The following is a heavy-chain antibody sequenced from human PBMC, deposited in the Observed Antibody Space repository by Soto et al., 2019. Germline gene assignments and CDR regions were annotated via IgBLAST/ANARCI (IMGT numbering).Heavy chain of an antibody. CDR1: GGSISSGGYY. J-gene: IGHJ6*03. D-gene: IGHD1-7*01. CDR3: ARDSRMNWNYRAYYMDV. V-gene: IGHV4-31*03. CDR2: IYYSGST. Sequence: SETLSLTCTVSGGSISSGGYYWSWIRQHPGKGLEWIGYIYYSGSTYYNPSLKSRVTISVDTSKNQFSLKLSSVTAADTAVYYCARDSRMNWNYRAYYMDVWGKGTTVTVSS.